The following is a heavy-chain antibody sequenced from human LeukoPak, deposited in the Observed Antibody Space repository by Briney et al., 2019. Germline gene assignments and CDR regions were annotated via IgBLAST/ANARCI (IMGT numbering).Heavy chain of an antibody. CDR1: GFTFSSFW. V-gene: IGHV3-74*01. D-gene: IGHD5-18*01. CDR3: ATLNSFGHDY. Sequence: PGRSLRLSCAASGFTFSSFWMHWVRQPPGKGLVWVSRIDTDGRTTTYADSVKGRFTISRDNARNTVYLQINSLRAEDTAVYYCATLNSFGHDYWGQGILVTVSS. J-gene: IGHJ4*02. CDR2: IDTDGRTT.